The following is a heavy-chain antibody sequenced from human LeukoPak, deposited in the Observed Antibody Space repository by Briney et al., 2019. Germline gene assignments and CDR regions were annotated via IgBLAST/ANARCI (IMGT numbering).Heavy chain of an antibody. Sequence: GASVKVSCTASGYTFTSYEINWVRQATGQGLEWMGRMNPDSGHTRYAQKFQGRVTMTRNTPLSTAYMELSSLRYEDTAVYYCAWASITIIRGVIINEGLDYWGQGTLVTVSS. V-gene: IGHV1-8*01. J-gene: IGHJ4*02. D-gene: IGHD3-10*01. CDR3: AWASITIIRGVIINEGLDY. CDR2: MNPDSGHT. CDR1: GYTFTSYE.